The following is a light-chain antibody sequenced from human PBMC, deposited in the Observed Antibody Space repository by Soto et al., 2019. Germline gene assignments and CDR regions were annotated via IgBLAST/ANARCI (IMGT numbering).Light chain of an antibody. CDR3: QQYGSSGT. V-gene: IGKV3-20*01. CDR1: QSVSNNY. J-gene: IGKJ1*01. Sequence: EIVLTQSPRTLSLSPGERATLXWRASQSVSNNYLAWYQQKPGQAPRLLIYGASNRATGIPDRFSGSGSGTDFTLTISRLEPEDFAVYYCQQYGSSGTFGQGTKVDIK. CDR2: GAS.